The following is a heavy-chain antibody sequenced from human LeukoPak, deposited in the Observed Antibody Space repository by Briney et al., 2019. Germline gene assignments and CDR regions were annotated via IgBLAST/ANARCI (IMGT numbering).Heavy chain of an antibody. CDR2: IYYRGST. CDR3: ARGSPKLDS. Sequence: PSETLSLTCTVSGGSISSSSYYWGWLRQPPGKGLEWIGRIYYRGSTYYNPSLKSRVTITVDTSKNQFSLKLSSVTAADTAVYYCARGSPKLDSWGQGTPVTVSS. CDR1: GGSISSSSYY. J-gene: IGHJ5*01. V-gene: IGHV4-39*07.